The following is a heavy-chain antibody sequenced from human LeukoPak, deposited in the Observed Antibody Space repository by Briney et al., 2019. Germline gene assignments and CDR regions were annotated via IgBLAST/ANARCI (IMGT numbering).Heavy chain of an antibody. Sequence: ASVKVSCKASGYTFTSYAMNWVRQAPGQGLEWMGGIIPIFGTANYAQKFQGRVTITADESTSTAYMELSSLRSEDTAVYYCARSGSRICSGGSCYPYNWFDPWGQGTLVTVSS. J-gene: IGHJ5*02. CDR3: ARSGSRICSGGSCYPYNWFDP. D-gene: IGHD2-15*01. V-gene: IGHV1-69*13. CDR1: GYTFTSYA. CDR2: IIPIFGTA.